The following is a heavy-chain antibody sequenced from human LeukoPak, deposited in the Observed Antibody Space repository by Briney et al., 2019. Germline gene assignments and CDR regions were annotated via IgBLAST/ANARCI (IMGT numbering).Heavy chain of an antibody. CDR3: ARERASSNLLSGKRGDFDI. D-gene: IGHD2-2*01. V-gene: IGHV1-69*01. J-gene: IGHJ3*02. CDR1: GATFSIYA. CDR2: IIPSIGTA. Sequence: ASVKVSCKASGATFSIYAISWERQAPGQGLEWMGGIIPSIGTANYAQKFQGRDTITADESTSTAYMELSSLRSEDTAVYYCARERASSNLLSGKRGDFDIWGQGTMVTVSS.